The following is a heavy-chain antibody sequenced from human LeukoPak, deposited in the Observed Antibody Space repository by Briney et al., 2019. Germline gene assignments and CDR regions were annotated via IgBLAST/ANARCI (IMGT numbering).Heavy chain of an antibody. CDR3: ARDQSGEWELVSGWWFDP. D-gene: IGHD1-26*01. CDR2: INPSGGST. V-gene: IGHV1-46*01. CDR1: GYTFTSHY. J-gene: IGHJ5*02. Sequence: ASVKVSCKSSGYTFTSHYMHWVRQAPGQGLEWMGIINPSGGSTSYAQKFQGRVTMTRDMSTSTDYMELSSLRSEDTAVYYCARDQSGEWELVSGWWFDPWGQGTLVTVSS.